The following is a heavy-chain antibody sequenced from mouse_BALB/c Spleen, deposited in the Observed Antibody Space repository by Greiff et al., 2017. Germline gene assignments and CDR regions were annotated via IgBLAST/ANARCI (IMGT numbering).Heavy chain of an antibody. CDR1: GYAFSSSW. D-gene: IGHD2-14*01. V-gene: IGHV1-82*01. CDR2: IYPGDGDT. Sequence: QVQLQQSGPELVKPGASVKISCKASGYAFSSSWMNWVKQRPGQGLEWIGRIYPGDGDTNYNGKFKGKATLTADKSSSTAYMQISSLTSVDSAVYFCARSRRYDEGGFDYWGQGTTLTVSS. J-gene: IGHJ2*01. CDR3: ARSRRYDEGGFDY.